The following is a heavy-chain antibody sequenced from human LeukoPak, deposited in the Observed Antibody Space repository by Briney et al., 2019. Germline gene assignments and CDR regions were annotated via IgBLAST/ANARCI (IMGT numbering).Heavy chain of an antibody. Sequence: QPGRSLRLSCAASGFTFSSYAMHWVRQAPGKGLEWVAVISYDGSNKDYADSVKGRLTISRDNSKNTLYLQMNSLRAEDTAVYYCARDGAVAGDYYYGMDVWGQGTTVTVSS. V-gene: IGHV3-30-3*01. CDR1: GFTFSSYA. J-gene: IGHJ6*02. CDR3: ARDGAVAGDYYYGMDV. CDR2: ISYDGSNK. D-gene: IGHD6-19*01.